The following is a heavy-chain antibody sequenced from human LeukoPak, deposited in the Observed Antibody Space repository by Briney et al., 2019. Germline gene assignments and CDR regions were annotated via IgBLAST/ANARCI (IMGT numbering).Heavy chain of an antibody. J-gene: IGHJ4*02. CDR2: MNSDGSAT. CDR3: AKAHLDSSGYYRFDY. V-gene: IGHV3-74*01. Sequence: AGGSLRLSCAASGFSFSNYWMHWVRQAPGKGLVWVTRMNSDGSATYYADSVKGRFTISRDNPKNTLYLQMNSLRAEDTAVYYCAKAHLDSSGYYRFDYWGQGTLVTVSS. D-gene: IGHD3-22*01. CDR1: GFSFSNYW.